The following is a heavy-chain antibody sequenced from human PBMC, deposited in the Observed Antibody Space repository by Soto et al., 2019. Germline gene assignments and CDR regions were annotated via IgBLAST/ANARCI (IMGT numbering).Heavy chain of an antibody. V-gene: IGHV3-23*04. Sequence: EVQLVESVGGLVQRGGSLRLSCAASGFTFSSHAMSWVRQPPAKGLEWVSASGSSGATYYADSVKGRFIISRDNSKNTLYLEMNSLSPEDTGVYYCVKKGSGGNWFDPWGQGTLVTVS. CDR3: VKKGSGGNWFDP. CDR1: GFTFSSHA. D-gene: IGHD3-16*01. CDR2: SGSSGAT. J-gene: IGHJ5*02.